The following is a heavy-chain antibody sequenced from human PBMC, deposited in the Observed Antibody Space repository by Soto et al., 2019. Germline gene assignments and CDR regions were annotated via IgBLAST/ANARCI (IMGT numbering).Heavy chain of an antibody. Sequence: QVQLVQSGAEVKKPGASVKVSCKASGYTFTSYGISWVRQAPGQGLEWMGWISAYNGNTNYAQELQGRVTMTTDTSTSTDYMELRSLRSDDTAVYYCARTNYGDYGVYYFDYWGQGTLVTVSS. CDR2: ISAYNGNT. CDR1: GYTFTSYG. J-gene: IGHJ4*02. CDR3: ARTNYGDYGVYYFDY. D-gene: IGHD4-17*01. V-gene: IGHV1-18*01.